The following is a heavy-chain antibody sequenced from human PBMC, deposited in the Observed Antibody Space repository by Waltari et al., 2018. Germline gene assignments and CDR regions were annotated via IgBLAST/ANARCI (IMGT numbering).Heavy chain of an antibody. D-gene: IGHD4-17*01. J-gene: IGHJ4*02. CDR1: GFPFRPYW. CDR3: TREDYGGKDY. Sequence: EVQLAESGGGLVQPGESLRLSCSASGFPFRPYWMHWVRQGPGKGLGWVSRINTDGSTINYADSVKGRFTISRDNAKNTLYLQMNSLRAEDTAVYYCTREDYGGKDYWGQGTLVTVSS. CDR2: INTDGSTI. V-gene: IGHV3-74*01.